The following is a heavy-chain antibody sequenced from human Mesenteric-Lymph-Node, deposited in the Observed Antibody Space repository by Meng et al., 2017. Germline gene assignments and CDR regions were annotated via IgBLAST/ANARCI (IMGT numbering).Heavy chain of an antibody. D-gene: IGHD4-17*01. J-gene: IGHJ4*02. CDR1: GYTFTSYG. V-gene: IGHV1-18*01. CDR3: ARAYDSDY. CDR2: ISTYNGNT. Sequence: QVKLVQSGAGGTKPGASVKVPCKASGYTFTSYGLSWVRQAPGQGLEWMGWISTYNGNTNYAQKLQGRVTMTTDTSTSTVYMEVRSLRSDDTAVYYCARAYDSDYWGQGTLVTVSS.